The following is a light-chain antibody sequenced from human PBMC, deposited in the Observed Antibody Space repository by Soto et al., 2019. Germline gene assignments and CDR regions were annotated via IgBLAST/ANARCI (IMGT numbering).Light chain of an antibody. V-gene: IGLV1-44*01. CDR2: SNN. CDR1: RSNIGSNT. CDR3: AAWDDSLNGWV. Sequence: QSVLTQPPSASGTPGQRVTISCSGSRSNIGSNTVNWYQQLPGTAPKLLSYSNNQRPSGVPDRFSGSKSGTSASLAISGLQSEDEADYYCAAWDDSLNGWVFGGGTKVTVL. J-gene: IGLJ3*02.